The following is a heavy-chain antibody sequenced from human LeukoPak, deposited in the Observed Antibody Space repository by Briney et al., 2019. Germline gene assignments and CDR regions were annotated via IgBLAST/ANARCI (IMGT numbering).Heavy chain of an antibody. CDR2: INYNGGST. CDR3: AKEGRSLQTY. V-gene: IGHV3-23*01. J-gene: IGHJ4*02. Sequence: GGSLRLSCAASGFTFSADAMNWVRQAPGKGLEWVSTINYNGGSTYYADSVEGRFTISRDNAKNSLYLQMNSLRVEDTAVYYCAKEGRSLQTYWGQGTLVTVSS. CDR1: GFTFSADA. D-gene: IGHD5-24*01.